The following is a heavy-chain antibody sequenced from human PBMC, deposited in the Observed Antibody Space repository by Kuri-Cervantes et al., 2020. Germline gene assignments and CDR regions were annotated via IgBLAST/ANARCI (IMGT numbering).Heavy chain of an antibody. CDR1: GFTFDDYA. CDR2: ISWTSGSI. V-gene: IGHV3-9*01. CDR3: VREYYYDSSGYYEVLDY. J-gene: IGHJ4*02. D-gene: IGHD3-22*01. Sequence: GGSLRLSCAASGFTFDDYARHWVRQAPGKGLEWVSGISWTSGSIGYADPVKGVFTISGDNAKNSLYLQMNGLRAEDTAVYYCVREYYYDSSGYYEVLDYWGQGTLVTVSS.